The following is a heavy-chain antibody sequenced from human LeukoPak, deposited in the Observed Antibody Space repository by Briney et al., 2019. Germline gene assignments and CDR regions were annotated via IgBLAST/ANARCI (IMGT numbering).Heavy chain of an antibody. CDR1: GGTFSSYT. D-gene: IGHD3-9*01. Sequence: SSVKVSCKASGGTFSSYTISWVRQAPGQGLEWMGRIIPILGIANYAQKFQGRVTITADKSTSTAYMELSSLRSEDTAVYYCARDHDILIGYYRYWGQGTLVTVSS. CDR2: IIPILGIA. V-gene: IGHV1-69*04. J-gene: IGHJ4*02. CDR3: ARDHDILIGYYRY.